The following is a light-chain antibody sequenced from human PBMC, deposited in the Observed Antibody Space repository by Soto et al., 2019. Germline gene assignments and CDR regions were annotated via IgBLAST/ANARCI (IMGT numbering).Light chain of an antibody. Sequence: QSVLTQPPSASGTPGQRVTISCSGSSSNIGRNTVIWYQQLPGTAPKLPIYNNDQRPLGVPDRFSGSKSGTSASLAISGLQSEDEADYYCAAWGDSLNGPVFGGGTTVTVL. CDR2: NND. CDR3: AAWGDSLNGPV. V-gene: IGLV1-44*01. J-gene: IGLJ3*02. CDR1: SSNIGRNT.